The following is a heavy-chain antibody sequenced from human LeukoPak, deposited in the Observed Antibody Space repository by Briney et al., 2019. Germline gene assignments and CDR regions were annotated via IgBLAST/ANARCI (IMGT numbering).Heavy chain of an antibody. CDR2: VDPEDGET. D-gene: IGHD1-1*01. V-gene: IGHV1-69-2*01. CDR1: ASSFTDCY. J-gene: IGHJ4*02. CDR3: ATDSPTMTTRY. Sequence: ASVKLSCNSAASSFTDCYMHGVQQAPGKGLEWMGRVDPEDGETIYAEKFQGRVTITADTSTDTAYMQLRILRPEDAAVYYCATDSPTMTTRYWGQGTLVTVSS.